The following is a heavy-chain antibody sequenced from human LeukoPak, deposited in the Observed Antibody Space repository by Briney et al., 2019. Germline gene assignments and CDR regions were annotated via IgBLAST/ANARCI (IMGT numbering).Heavy chain of an antibody. V-gene: IGHV4-39*07. CDR3: ARGGHDFWSGYYNAMDV. Sequence: SETLSLTCSVSGGSVTSGTYHWGWIRQPPGKGLEWIGSVYFDGGTHYKPSLQSRVTISVDTSKNQFSLRLSSVTAADTAVYYCARGGHDFWSGYYNAMDVWGKGTTVTVSS. CDR1: GGSVTSGTYH. J-gene: IGHJ6*04. CDR2: VYFDGGT. D-gene: IGHD3-3*01.